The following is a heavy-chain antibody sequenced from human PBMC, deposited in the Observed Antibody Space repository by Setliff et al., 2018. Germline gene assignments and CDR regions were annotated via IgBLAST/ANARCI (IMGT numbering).Heavy chain of an antibody. D-gene: IGHD2-15*01. CDR3: ARTCSGSGCYAGLES. V-gene: IGHV3-33*08. J-gene: IGHJ4*02. Sequence: PGGSLRLSCAVSGFTFSTYRMHWVRQAPGKGLEWVAVIWGDGVNKFHADSVKGRFTISRDNSKNTLYLQMNSLRPEDTAVYYCARTCSGSGCYAGLESWGQGTPVTVSS. CDR1: GFTFSTYR. CDR2: IWGDGVNK.